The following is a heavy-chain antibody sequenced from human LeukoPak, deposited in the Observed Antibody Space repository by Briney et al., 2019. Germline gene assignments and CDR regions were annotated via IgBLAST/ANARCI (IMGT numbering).Heavy chain of an antibody. CDR3: AGRIAAAGTGFGY. CDR2: ISSSGSTI. CDR1: GFTFSSYE. V-gene: IGHV3-48*03. Sequence: GGSLRLSCAASGFTFSSYEMNWVRQAPGKGLEWVSYISSSGSTIYYADSVKGRFTISRDNAKNSLYLQMNSLRAEDTAVYYCAGRIAAAGTGFGYWGQGTLVTVSS. D-gene: IGHD6-13*01. J-gene: IGHJ4*02.